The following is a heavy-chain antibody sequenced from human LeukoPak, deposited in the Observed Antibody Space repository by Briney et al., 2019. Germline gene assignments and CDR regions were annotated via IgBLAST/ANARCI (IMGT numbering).Heavy chain of an antibody. D-gene: IGHD1-26*01. CDR1: GFTVSSNY. J-gene: IGHJ4*02. CDR3: ARLYSISWSFDY. V-gene: IGHV3-53*01. CDR2: IYSGGSI. Sequence: GGSLRLSCAASGFTVSSNYMSWVRQAPGKGLEWVSVIYSGGSIYYADSVKGRFTISRDNSKNTLYVQMNSLRADDTAVYYCARLYSISWSFDYWGQGTLVTVSS.